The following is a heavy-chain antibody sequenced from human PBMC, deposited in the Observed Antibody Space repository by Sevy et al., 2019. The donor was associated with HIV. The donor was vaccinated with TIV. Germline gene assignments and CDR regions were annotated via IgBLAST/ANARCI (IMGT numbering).Heavy chain of an antibody. CDR2: IFNSGIT. CDR3: ASHRFASSYSAFDY. Sequence: SETLSLTCTVSGGSISTSDFYWGWIRQSPGKGLEWIGSIFNSGITYYNPSLKRRVTLSVDTFKNHFSLWVNTVTAADTAGYYCASHRFASSYSAFDYWGQGALVTVSS. D-gene: IGHD2-15*01. CDR1: GGSISTSDFY. V-gene: IGHV4-39*01. J-gene: IGHJ4*02.